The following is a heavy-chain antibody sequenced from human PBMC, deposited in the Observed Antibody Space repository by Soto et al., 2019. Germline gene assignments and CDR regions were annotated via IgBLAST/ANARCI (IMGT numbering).Heavy chain of an antibody. J-gene: IGHJ4*02. CDR3: ARRYGGGFDF. CDR2: IYYSGST. Sequence: SETLSLTCTVSGASIRTDCWSWIRQPPGKGMECIGYIYYSGSTNYNPSLKSRVTISVDTSKNQISLKLRSVTAADTAVYYCARRYGGGFDFWGQGTLVTVSS. V-gene: IGHV4-59*01. CDR1: GASIRTDC. D-gene: IGHD1-1*01.